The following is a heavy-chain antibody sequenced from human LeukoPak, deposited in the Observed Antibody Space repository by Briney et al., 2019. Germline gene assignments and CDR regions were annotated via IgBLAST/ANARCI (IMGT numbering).Heavy chain of an antibody. CDR3: ARGGIVVVPAAYYYYGMDV. CDR2: IYYSGST. CDR1: GGSISSYY. J-gene: IGHJ6*02. D-gene: IGHD2-2*01. Sequence: SETLSLTCTVSGGSISSYYWSWIRQPPGKGLEWIGYIYYSGSTNYNPSLKSRVTISVDTSKNQFSLKLSSVTAADTAVYYCARGGIVVVPAAYYYYGMDVWGQGTTVTVSS. V-gene: IGHV4-59*08.